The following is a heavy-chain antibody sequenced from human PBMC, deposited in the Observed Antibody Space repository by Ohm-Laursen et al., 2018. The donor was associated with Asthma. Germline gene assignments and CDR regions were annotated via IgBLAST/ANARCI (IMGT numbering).Heavy chain of an antibody. CDR3: AREWGGMDV. D-gene: IGHD1-26*01. CDR1: GFTFRSYA. J-gene: IGHJ6*02. CDR2: GGSYYDGGLK. Sequence: SLRLSCAASGFTFRSYAMHWVRQAPGKGLEWVAVGGSYYDGGLKYYADSVKGRFTISRDNAKHSLYLQMTSLRVEDTAVYYCAREWGGMDVWGPGATVTVSS. V-gene: IGHV3-30-3*01.